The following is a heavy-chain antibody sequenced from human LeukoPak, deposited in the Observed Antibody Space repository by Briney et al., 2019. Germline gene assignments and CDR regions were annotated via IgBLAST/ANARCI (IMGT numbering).Heavy chain of an antibody. CDR1: GYTFATYW. CDR3: ASYSCSGGTCYPPPD. Sequence: KDGESLKISCKGSGYTFATYWIGWVRQMPGKGLEWMGIIHPRDSDTTYSPSFQGQVTISADKSISTAYLQWSSLKASDTAMYYCASYSCSGGTCYPPPDWGQGTLVTVSS. J-gene: IGHJ4*02. CDR2: IHPRDSDT. D-gene: IGHD2-15*01. V-gene: IGHV5-51*01.